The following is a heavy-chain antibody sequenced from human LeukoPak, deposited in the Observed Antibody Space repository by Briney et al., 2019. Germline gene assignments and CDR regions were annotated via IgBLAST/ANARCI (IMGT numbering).Heavy chain of an antibody. D-gene: IGHD3-3*01. CDR3: ASQTSTGVAGY. Sequence: PSETLSLTCSVSGGSFSSSNYYWGWIRPPPGKGLEWIGSIYYSGAAYYTPSLKSRVTISVDTSRNQFSLKLTSVTAADTALYYCASQTSTGVAGYWGQGTLVTVSS. V-gene: IGHV4-39*01. J-gene: IGHJ4*02. CDR2: IYYSGAA. CDR1: GGSFSSSNYY.